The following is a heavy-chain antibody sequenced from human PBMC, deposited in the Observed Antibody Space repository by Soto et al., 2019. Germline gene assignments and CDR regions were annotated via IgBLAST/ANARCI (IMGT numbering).Heavy chain of an antibody. CDR2: IDPSDSYT. V-gene: IGHV5-10-1*01. D-gene: IGHD2-2*01. J-gene: IGHJ3*02. Sequence: GESLKISCKGSGYSFTSYWISWVRQMPGKGLEWMGRIDPSDSYTNYSPSFQGHVTISADKSISTAYLQWSSLKASDTAVYYCARGHSAIARTDAFDIWGQGTMVTVSS. CDR1: GYSFTSYW. CDR3: ARGHSAIARTDAFDI.